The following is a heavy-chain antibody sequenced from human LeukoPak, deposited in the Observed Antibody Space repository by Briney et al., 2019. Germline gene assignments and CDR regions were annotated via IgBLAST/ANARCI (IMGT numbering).Heavy chain of an antibody. J-gene: IGHJ6*02. CDR1: GGSFSGHF. CDR3: ARGLQGNYAGSGNPNRPLRSREKSYYYLGMDV. CDR2: VNHRGNA. D-gene: IGHD3-10*01. Sequence: SETLSLTCAVYGGSFSGHFWSGVRQPPGRGLEWIGEVNHRGNANYNASLEGRVTISADTSNNQVSLRLNSVTAADTAVYYCARGLQGNYAGSGNPNRPLRSREKSYYYLGMDVWGQGTTVSVSS. V-gene: IGHV4-34*01.